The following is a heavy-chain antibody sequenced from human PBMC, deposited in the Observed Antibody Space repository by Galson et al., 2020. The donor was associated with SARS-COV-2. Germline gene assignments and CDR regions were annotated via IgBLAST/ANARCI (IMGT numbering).Heavy chain of an antibody. Sequence: GGSLRLSCEASGFTSSDAWMGWVRQAPGKGLEWVGRIKSKTDGGTTDNAAPAKGRFTISRDESKNTLYLQMNSLKIEDTALHYCAASYTTRGAFDSWGQGTMCTVSS. CDR2: IKSKTDGGTT. V-gene: IGHV3-15*01. CDR3: AASYTTRGAFDS. J-gene: IGHJ3*02. CDR1: GFTSSDAW. D-gene: IGHD1-26*01.